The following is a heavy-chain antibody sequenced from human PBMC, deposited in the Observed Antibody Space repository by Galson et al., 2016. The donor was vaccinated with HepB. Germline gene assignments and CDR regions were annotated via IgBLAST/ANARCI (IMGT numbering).Heavy chain of an antibody. V-gene: IGHV3-7*01. Sequence: SLRLSCAASGFTFSSSWMHWVRQAPGKGLEWVANIREDGSEKYYVDAVKGRFTISRDNSKNTVYLQMDSLRGKDTAVYYCAREPYDWSHYLDHWGQGTLVTVSS. J-gene: IGHJ4*02. CDR1: GFTFSSSW. D-gene: IGHD3-16*01. CDR3: AREPYDWSHYLDH. CDR2: IREDGSEK.